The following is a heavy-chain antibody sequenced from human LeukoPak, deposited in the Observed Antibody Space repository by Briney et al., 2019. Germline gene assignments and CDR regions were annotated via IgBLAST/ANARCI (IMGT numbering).Heavy chain of an antibody. D-gene: IGHD2-15*01. J-gene: IGHJ6*02. CDR2: MSGSGGST. CDR1: GLIFSSYA. V-gene: IGHV3-23*01. CDR3: VRGYSFGPYGMDV. Sequence: GGSLRLSCTASGLIFSSYAMSWVRQAPGKGLEWVSVMSGSGGSTYYADSVKGRFTISRDNSKNTLYLQMSSLRAEDTAVYFCVRGYSFGPYGMDVWGQGTTVTVSS.